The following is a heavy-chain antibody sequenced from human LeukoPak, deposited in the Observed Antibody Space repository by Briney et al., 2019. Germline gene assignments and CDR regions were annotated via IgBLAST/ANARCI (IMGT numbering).Heavy chain of an antibody. V-gene: IGHV4-34*01. CDR2: INHSGST. CDR3: ARESKQSRRFGVS. J-gene: IGHJ5*02. CDR1: GGSFSGYY. Sequence: SETLSLTCAVYGGSFSGYYWSWIRQPPGKGLEWVGEINHSGSTNYNPSLKSRVTISVDTSKNQFSLKLSSVTVADTAVYYCARESKQSRRFGVSWGQGTLVTVSS. D-gene: IGHD3-10*01.